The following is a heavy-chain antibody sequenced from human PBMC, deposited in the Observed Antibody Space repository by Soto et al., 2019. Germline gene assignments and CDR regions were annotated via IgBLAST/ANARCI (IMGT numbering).Heavy chain of an antibody. D-gene: IGHD2-15*01. J-gene: IGHJ1*01. CDR1: GGTFSSYA. CDR3: AREDCSGGSCYPEYFQH. V-gene: IGHV1-69*11. CDR2: IIPILGTA. Sequence: GASVKVSCKASGGTFSSYAISWVRQAPGQGLEWMGRIIPILGTANYAQKFQGRVTITADESTSTAYMELSSLRSEDTAVYYCAREDCSGGSCYPEYFQHWGQGTLVTVSS.